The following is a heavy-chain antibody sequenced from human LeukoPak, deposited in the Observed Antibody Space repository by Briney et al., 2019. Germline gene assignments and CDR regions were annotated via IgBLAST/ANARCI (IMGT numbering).Heavy chain of an antibody. CDR1: GYTFTSYG. D-gene: IGHD6-19*01. CDR2: ISAYNGNT. Sequence: ASVKVSCKASGYTFTSYGISWVRQAPGQGLEWMGWISAYNGNTNYAQKLQGRVTMTTDTSTSTAYMELRSLRSDDTAVYYCARVDFAGIAVEEALDAFDIWGQGTMVTVSS. CDR3: ARVDFAGIAVEEALDAFDI. J-gene: IGHJ3*02. V-gene: IGHV1-18*01.